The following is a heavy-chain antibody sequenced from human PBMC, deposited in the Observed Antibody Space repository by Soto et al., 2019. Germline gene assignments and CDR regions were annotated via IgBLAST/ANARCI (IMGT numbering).Heavy chain of an antibody. V-gene: IGHV4-38-2*01. Sequence: SETLSLTCAVSGYSISSCYYWGWIRQPPGKGLEWIGSIYHSGSTYYNPSLKSRVTISVDTSKNQFSLKLSSVTAADTAVYYCARGMRGRENWFDPWGQGTLVNVSS. D-gene: IGHD1-26*01. CDR2: IYHSGST. J-gene: IGHJ5*02. CDR1: GYSISSCYY. CDR3: ARGMRGRENWFDP.